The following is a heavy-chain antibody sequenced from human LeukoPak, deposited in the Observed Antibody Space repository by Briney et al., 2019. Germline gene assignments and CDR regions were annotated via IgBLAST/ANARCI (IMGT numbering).Heavy chain of an antibody. V-gene: IGHV1-2*02. CDR1: GHTSSSFS. CDR3: ARGERVFVLVSRDFDY. J-gene: IGHJ4*02. D-gene: IGHD6-13*01. Sequence: ASVRVSCKTSGHTSSSFSVAWVRQAPGQGLEWMGWINPNSGGTNYAQKFQGRVTMTRDTSISTAYMELSRLRSDDTAVYYCARGERVFVLVSRDFDYWGQGTLVTVSS. CDR2: INPNSGGT.